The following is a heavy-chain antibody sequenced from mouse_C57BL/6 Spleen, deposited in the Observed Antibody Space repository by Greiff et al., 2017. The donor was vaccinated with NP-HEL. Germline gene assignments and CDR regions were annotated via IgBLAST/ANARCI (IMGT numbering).Heavy chain of an antibody. CDR2: IYPRDGST. D-gene: IGHD1-1*01. CDR1: GYTFTSYD. V-gene: IGHV1-85*01. Sequence: QVQLKESGPELVKPGASVKLSCKASGYTFTSYDINWVKQRPGQGLEWIGWIYPRDGSTKYNEKFKGKATLTVDTSSSTAYMELHSLTSEDSAVYFCARKMAYYYGSSEGFAYWGQGTLVTVSA. CDR3: ARKMAYYYGSSEGFAY. J-gene: IGHJ3*01.